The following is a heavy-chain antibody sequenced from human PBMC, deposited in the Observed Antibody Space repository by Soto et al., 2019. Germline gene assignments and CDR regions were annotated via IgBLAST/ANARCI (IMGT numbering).Heavy chain of an antibody. CDR3: ARVVHSGSYYSTPEYYFDY. CDR2: ISAYNGNT. J-gene: IGHJ4*02. Sequence: ASVKVSCKASGYTFTSYGISWVRQAPGQGLEWMGWISAYNGNTNYAQKLQGRVTMTTDTSTSTAYMELSSLRSDDTAVYYCARVVHSGSYYSTPEYYFDYWGQGTLVTVSS. D-gene: IGHD1-26*01. CDR1: GYTFTSYG. V-gene: IGHV1-18*01.